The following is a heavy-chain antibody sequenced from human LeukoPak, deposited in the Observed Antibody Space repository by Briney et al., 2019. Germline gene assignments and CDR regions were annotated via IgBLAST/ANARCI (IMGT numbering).Heavy chain of an antibody. J-gene: IGHJ5*02. Sequence: SETLSLTCTVSGGSISSDYWSWIRQSPGKGLEWIGYIYYSGTTSYNPSVKSRVTISLDTSKNQFSLKLSSVTAADTAVYYCARSKSGTYGWFDPWGQGTLVTVSS. V-gene: IGHV4-59*01. D-gene: IGHD4-17*01. CDR2: IYYSGTT. CDR1: GGSISSDY. CDR3: ARSKSGTYGWFDP.